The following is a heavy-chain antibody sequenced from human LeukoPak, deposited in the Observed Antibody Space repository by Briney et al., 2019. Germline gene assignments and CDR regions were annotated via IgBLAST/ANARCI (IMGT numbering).Heavy chain of an antibody. Sequence: PSETLSLTCTVSGGSISSYYWSWIRQPPGKGLEWIGYIYYSGSTNYNPSLKSRVTISVDTSKNQFSLKLSSVTAADTAVYYCARGISSSSWYLYYYYYYMDVWGKGTTVTVSS. CDR1: GGSISSYY. J-gene: IGHJ6*03. CDR3: ARGISSSSWYLYYYYYYMDV. CDR2: IYYSGST. V-gene: IGHV4-59*08. D-gene: IGHD6-13*01.